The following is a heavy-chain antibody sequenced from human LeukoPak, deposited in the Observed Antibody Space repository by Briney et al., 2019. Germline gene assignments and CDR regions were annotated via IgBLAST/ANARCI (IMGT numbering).Heavy chain of an antibody. CDR3: ARARYETRIWPKSRYDYYHYMDV. J-gene: IGHJ6*03. D-gene: IGHD3-3*01. CDR1: GYSISSGYY. CDR2: IYHSGST. V-gene: IGHV4-38-2*02. Sequence: SETLSLTCTVSGYSISSGYYWGWIRQPPGKGLEWIGSIYHSGSTYYNPSLKSRVTISVDTSKNQFSLKLSSVTAADTAVYYCARARYETRIWPKSRYDYYHYMDVWGKGTTVTVSS.